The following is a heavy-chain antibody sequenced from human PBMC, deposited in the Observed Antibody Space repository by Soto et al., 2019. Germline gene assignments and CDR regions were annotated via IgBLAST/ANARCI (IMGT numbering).Heavy chain of an antibody. CDR1: GGSISRYY. V-gene: IGHV4-59*01. CDR2: IYSSGST. Sequence: SETLSLTWIVSGGSISRYYWSWIRQPQGKGLEWIGYIYSSGSTNYNPSLTSRVTISVDTSKNQFSLKLSSVTAADTAVYYCARAPVGAKAYSYGMDLWGQGTTVTVSS. J-gene: IGHJ6*02. D-gene: IGHD1-26*01. CDR3: ARAPVGAKAYSYGMDL.